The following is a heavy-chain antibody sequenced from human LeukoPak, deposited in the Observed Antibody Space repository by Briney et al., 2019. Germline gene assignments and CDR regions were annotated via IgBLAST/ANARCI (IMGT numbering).Heavy chain of an antibody. D-gene: IGHD2-2*01. J-gene: IGHJ3*02. CDR2: ISYGGSNK. CDR1: GFTFSSYG. Sequence: GGSLRLSCAASGFTFSSYGMHWVRQAPGKGLEWVAVISYGGSNKYYADSVKGRFTISRDNSKNTLYLQMNSLRAEDTAVYYCAKDAALGYCSSTSCYDPAFDIWGQGTMVTVSS. V-gene: IGHV3-30*18. CDR3: AKDAALGYCSSTSCYDPAFDI.